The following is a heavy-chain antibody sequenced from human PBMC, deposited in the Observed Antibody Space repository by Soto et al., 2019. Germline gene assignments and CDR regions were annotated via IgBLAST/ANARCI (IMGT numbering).Heavy chain of an antibody. V-gene: IGHV3-30*18. Sequence: GGSLRLSCAASGFTFSSYVMHWVRQAPGKGLEWVAVISYDGSNKYYADSVKGRFTISRDNSKNTLYLQMNSLRAEDTAVYYCANKLNDYGDYSYYWGQGTLVTVSS. CDR2: ISYDGSNK. D-gene: IGHD4-17*01. J-gene: IGHJ4*02. CDR3: ANKLNDYGDYSYY. CDR1: GFTFSSYV.